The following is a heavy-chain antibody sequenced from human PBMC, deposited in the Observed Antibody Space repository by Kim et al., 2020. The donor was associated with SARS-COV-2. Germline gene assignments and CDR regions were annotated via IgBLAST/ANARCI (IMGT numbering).Heavy chain of an antibody. CDR1: GFTFSKYG. CDR3: AKSSDPRPGSLDNWFHR. D-gene: IGHD3-10*01. J-gene: IGHJ5*02. Sequence: GGSLRLSCSASGFTFSKYGMRWVRQSPHKGLEWVAFMWSDGRLKDYSDSVRGRFTISRDNSRNNLYLQMDSLRAEDTALYYCAKSSDPRPGSLDNWFHRWGQGTLVTVSS. CDR2: MWSDGRLK. V-gene: IGHV3-30*02.